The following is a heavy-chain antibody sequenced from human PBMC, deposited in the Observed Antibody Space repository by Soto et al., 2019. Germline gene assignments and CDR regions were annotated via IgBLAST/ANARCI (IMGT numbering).Heavy chain of an antibody. V-gene: IGHV1-69*01. D-gene: IGHD3-3*01. Sequence: QVQLVQSGAEVKKPGSSVKVSCKASGGTFNRYAISWVRQAPGQGLEWMGGIIPIYGIGNDAQRFQGRVKITADASTGTAYMELSRLRYEDPCVYYCARSAITLFGGVSIHPHYYYEMEVLGQETSVTVYS. CDR3: ARSAITLFGGVSIHPHYYYEMEV. J-gene: IGHJ6*02. CDR2: IIPIYGIG. CDR1: GGTFNRYA.